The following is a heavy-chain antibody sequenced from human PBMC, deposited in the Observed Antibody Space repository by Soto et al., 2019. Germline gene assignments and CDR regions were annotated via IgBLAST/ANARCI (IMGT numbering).Heavy chain of an antibody. CDR3: ALNADSRSWWGMDV. J-gene: IGHJ6*02. CDR1: GYTFTGYY. V-gene: IGHV1-2*04. CDR2: INPNSGGT. Sequence: ASVKVSCKASGYTFTGYYMHWVRQAPGQGLEWMGWINPNSGGTNYAQKFQGWVTMTRDTSISTAYMELSRLRSDDTAVYYCALNADSRSWWGMDVCGQENTVTVS. D-gene: IGHD2-8*02.